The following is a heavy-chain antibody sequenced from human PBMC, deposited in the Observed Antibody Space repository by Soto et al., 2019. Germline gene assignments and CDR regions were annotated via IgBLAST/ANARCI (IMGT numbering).Heavy chain of an antibody. Sequence: SVKVSCKASGGTFSSYTISWVRQAPGQGLEWMGRIIPILGIANYAQKFQGRVTITADKSTSTAYMELSSLRSEDTAVYYCASPLYDCSGGSCYYYYYTDVWGKGTTVTVSS. V-gene: IGHV1-69*02. J-gene: IGHJ6*03. CDR1: GGTFSSYT. CDR3: ASPLYDCSGGSCYYYYYTDV. D-gene: IGHD2-15*01. CDR2: IIPILGIA.